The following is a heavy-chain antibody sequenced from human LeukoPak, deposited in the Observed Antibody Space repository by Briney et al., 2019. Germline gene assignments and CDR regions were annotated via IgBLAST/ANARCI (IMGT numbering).Heavy chain of an antibody. D-gene: IGHD5-18*01. V-gene: IGHV1-69*04. CDR3: ATPALGYSYGYPDY. Sequence: AAVKVSCKASGGTFSSYAISWVRQAPGQGLEWMGRIIPILGIANYAQKFQGRVTITADKSTSTAYMELSSLRSEDTAVYYCATPALGYSYGYPDYWGQGTLVTVSS. CDR1: GGTFSSYA. J-gene: IGHJ4*02. CDR2: IIPILGIA.